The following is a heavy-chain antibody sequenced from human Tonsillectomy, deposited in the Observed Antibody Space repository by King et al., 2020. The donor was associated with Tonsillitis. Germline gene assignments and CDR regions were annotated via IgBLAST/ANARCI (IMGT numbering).Heavy chain of an antibody. D-gene: IGHD6-19*01. CDR1: GFTFSSYW. Sequence: VQLVESGGGLVQPGGSLRLSCAASGFTFSSYWMHWVRQVPGKGLVWVSRINGDGRSTDYADFVKGRFTISRDNAQNRLYLQMDSLRVEDTAVYYCARPQWLADDVFKNWGRGTLVTVSS. J-gene: IGHJ3*02. V-gene: IGHV3-74*02. CDR3: ARPQWLADDVFKN. CDR2: INGDGRST.